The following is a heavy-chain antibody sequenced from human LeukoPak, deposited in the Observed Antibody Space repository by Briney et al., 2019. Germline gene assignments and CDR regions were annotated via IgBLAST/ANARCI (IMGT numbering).Heavy chain of an antibody. CDR2: IVVGSGNT. D-gene: IGHD1-26*01. J-gene: IGHJ4*02. CDR3: AADRAVGEYYFDY. V-gene: IGHV1-58*01. Sequence: ASVKVSCKASGFTFTSSAVQWVRQARGQRHEWKGWIVVGSGNTNYAQKFQERVTITRDMSTSTAYMELSSLRSEDTAVYYCAADRAVGEYYFDYWGQGTLVTVSS. CDR1: GFTFTSSA.